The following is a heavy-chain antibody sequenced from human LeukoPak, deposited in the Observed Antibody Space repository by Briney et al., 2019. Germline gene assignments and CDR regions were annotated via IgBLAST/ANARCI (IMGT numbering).Heavy chain of an antibody. V-gene: IGHV1-18*01. CDR2: ISAYNGNT. CDR3: ARDKRGYSGYDLFDYYYYYGMDV. D-gene: IGHD5-12*01. CDR1: GYTFTSYG. J-gene: IGHJ6*02. Sequence: ASVKVSCKASGYTFTSYGISWVRQAPGQGLEWMGWISAYNGNTNYAQKLQGRVTKTTDTSTSTAYMELRSLRSDDTAVYYCARDKRGYSGYDLFDYYYYYGMDVWGQGTTVTVSS.